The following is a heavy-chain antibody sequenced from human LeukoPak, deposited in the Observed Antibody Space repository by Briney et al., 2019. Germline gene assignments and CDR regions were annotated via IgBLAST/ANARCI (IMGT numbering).Heavy chain of an antibody. V-gene: IGHV3-7*01. D-gene: IGHD1-14*01. CDR1: GFTFRDYW. CDR2: IKEDGSEK. CDR3: ARARYGDF. Sequence: PGGSLRLSCVASGFTFRDYWMTWVRQAPGKGLEWVANIKEDGSEKNYADSVKGRFTTSRDNSKNSVYPQMNSLRGEDTAVYYCARARYGDFWGQGNRVTVSS. J-gene: IGHJ4*02.